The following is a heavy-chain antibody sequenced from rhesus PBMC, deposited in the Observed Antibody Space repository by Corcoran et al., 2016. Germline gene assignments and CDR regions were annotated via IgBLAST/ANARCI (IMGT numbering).Heavy chain of an antibody. CDR1: DSLIGATDS. J-gene: IGHJ5-1*01. CDR3: GGDTTGVPLETRFDV. D-gene: IGHD1-44*01. V-gene: IGHV4-76*01. CDR2: IYGVNEKK. Sequence: QVQLQESVPGVLKPSWTLSLTCVVSDSLIGATDSRDWLRHFPGMVLEVIGYIYGVNEKKNYSPYPRNVETISNETTKNQFSRNLRSVTDADTDVYYGGGDTTGVPLETRFDVWGPGVLVTVSS.